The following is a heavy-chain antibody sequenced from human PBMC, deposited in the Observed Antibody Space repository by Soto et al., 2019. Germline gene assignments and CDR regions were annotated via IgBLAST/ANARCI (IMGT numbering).Heavy chain of an antibody. CDR1: GGTFTNYA. Sequence: QVQLVQSGAEVQKPGSSLKVSCKASGGTFTNYAFSWVRQAPGQGPEWMGGIIPIFGTPDYAQKFQGRVIITADESTRTVYMELNSLRSDDTAVYYCARERSVGYCITTTCPKPFYYYAMDVWGQGTTVTVSS. CDR2: IIPIFGTP. V-gene: IGHV1-69*12. J-gene: IGHJ6*02. CDR3: ARERSVGYCITTTCPKPFYYYAMDV. D-gene: IGHD2-2*01.